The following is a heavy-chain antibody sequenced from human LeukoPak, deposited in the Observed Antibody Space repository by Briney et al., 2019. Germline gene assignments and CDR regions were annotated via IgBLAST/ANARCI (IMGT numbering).Heavy chain of an antibody. CDR2: IYSGGST. D-gene: IGHD4-23*01. J-gene: IGHJ3*02. CDR1: GFTVSSNY. V-gene: IGHV3-66*01. CDR3: ARDKYGGNSNAFDI. Sequence: GGSLRLSCAASGFTVSSNYMSWVRQAPGKGLEWVSVIYSGGSTYYADSVKGRFTISRDNAKNTLFLQMSGLRAEDTAIYYCARDKYGGNSNAFDIWGQGTLVSVSS.